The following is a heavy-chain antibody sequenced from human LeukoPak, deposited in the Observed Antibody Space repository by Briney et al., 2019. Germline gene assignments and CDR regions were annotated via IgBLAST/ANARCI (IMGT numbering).Heavy chain of an antibody. CDR3: ARYDSLGELVFDY. CDR1: GGSISSYY. V-gene: IGHV4-59*08. Sequence: SETLSLTCTVSGGSISSYYWSWIRQPPGKGLEWIGYIYYSGSTNYNPSLKSRVTISVDTSKNQFSLKLSSVTAADTAVYYCARYDSLGELVFDYWGQGTLVTVSS. D-gene: IGHD3-16*01. CDR2: IYYSGST. J-gene: IGHJ4*02.